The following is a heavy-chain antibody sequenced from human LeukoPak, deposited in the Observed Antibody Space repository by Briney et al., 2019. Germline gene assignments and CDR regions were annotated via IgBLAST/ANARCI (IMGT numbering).Heavy chain of an antibody. D-gene: IGHD3-10*01. J-gene: IGHJ4*02. Sequence: KTSETLSLTCTVSDGSVSSNYWSSFRQPPEKGLEWIGYIYYSGSTNYNPSLKSRVTISLDTPKNQYSLKLSSVTAADTAIYYCASASLYFNGSGNYYDFDYWGQGTLVTVSS. CDR1: DGSVSSNY. V-gene: IGHV4-59*08. CDR3: ASASLYFNGSGNYYDFDY. CDR2: IYYSGST.